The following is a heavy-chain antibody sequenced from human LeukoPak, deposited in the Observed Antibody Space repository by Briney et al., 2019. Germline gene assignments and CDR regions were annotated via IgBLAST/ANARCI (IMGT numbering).Heavy chain of an antibody. Sequence: GGSLRLSCAASGFTFNNYYMSWVRQAPGKGLEWVANINQGGSEKYYVDSVKGRFTISRDNAKNSLYLQMNSLRVEDTAVYYCARGLGGWYAGCDYWGQGTLVTVSS. CDR1: GFTFNNYY. J-gene: IGHJ4*02. CDR2: INQGGSEK. D-gene: IGHD6-19*01. V-gene: IGHV3-7*04. CDR3: ARGLGGWYAGCDY.